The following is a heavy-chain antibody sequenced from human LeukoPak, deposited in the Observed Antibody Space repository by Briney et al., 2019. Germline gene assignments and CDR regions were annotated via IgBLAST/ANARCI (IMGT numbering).Heavy chain of an antibody. Sequence: SETLSLTCTVSGGSISSFYWSWIRQPPGKGLEWIGYIYYSGSTNYNPSLKSRVTISVDTSKNQFSLKLSSVTAADTAVYYCARDSSGSSYDYWGQGTLVTVSS. CDR2: IYYSGST. V-gene: IGHV4-59*12. CDR1: GGSISSFY. CDR3: ARDSSGSSYDY. J-gene: IGHJ4*02. D-gene: IGHD2-15*01.